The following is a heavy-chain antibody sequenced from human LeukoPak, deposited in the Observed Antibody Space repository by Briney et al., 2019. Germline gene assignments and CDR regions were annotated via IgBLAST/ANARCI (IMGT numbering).Heavy chain of an antibody. V-gene: IGHV3-23*01. Sequence: GSLRLSCAASGFTFTSYGMSWVRQAPGKGLEWVSTISASGGSTYYADSVKGRFTISRDNSKNTLYLQMNSLRADDTAVYYCAKERSSLFDYWGQGILVTVSS. J-gene: IGHJ4*02. D-gene: IGHD6-13*01. CDR2: ISASGGST. CDR3: AKERSSLFDY. CDR1: GFTFTSYG.